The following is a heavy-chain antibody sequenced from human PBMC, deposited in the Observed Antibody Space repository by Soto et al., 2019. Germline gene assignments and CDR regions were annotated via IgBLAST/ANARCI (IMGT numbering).Heavy chain of an antibody. V-gene: IGHV4-59*01. D-gene: IGHD4-17*01. CDR1: GSSISPYY. CDR2: IYYTGST. CDR3: TRVGGYYGDYPNFDY. Sequence: KTSETLSLTCTVSGSSISPYYWSWIRQPPGKGLEWIGYIYYTGSTKYNPSLKSRVTISLGTSRNQVSLKLSSVTAADTAVYYCTRVGGYYGDYPNFDYWGPGTLVTVSS. J-gene: IGHJ4*02.